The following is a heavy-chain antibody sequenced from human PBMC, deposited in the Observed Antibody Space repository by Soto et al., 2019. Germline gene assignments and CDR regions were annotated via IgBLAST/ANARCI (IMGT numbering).Heavy chain of an antibody. V-gene: IGHV4-59*08. CDR1: GDSISSYY. J-gene: IGHJ5*02. CDR3: ARHSRSTGTTWGYWFDP. CDR2: IYYTGST. D-gene: IGHD1-7*01. Sequence: SETLSLTCTVSGDSISSYYWSWIRQPPGKGLEWIGYIYYTGSTNYNPSLKSRLTISVDTSNNHFSLKLTSVTAADTAVYYCARHSRSTGTTWGYWFDPWGHGTQVTVSS.